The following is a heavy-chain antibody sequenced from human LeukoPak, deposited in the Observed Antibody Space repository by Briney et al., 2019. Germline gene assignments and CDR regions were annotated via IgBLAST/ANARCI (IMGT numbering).Heavy chain of an antibody. V-gene: IGHV4-39*07. D-gene: IGHD3-3*01. CDR3: ARVNTIFGVVSQGYYMDV. CDR2: IFYSGST. Sequence: SETLSLTCSVSGGSISSKNYYWGWIRQPPGKGPEWIGSIFYSGSTTYNPSLKSRVTISIDTSKNQFSLKVNSVTAADTAVYYCARVNTIFGVVSQGYYMDVWGKGTTVTVSS. J-gene: IGHJ6*03. CDR1: GGSISSKNYY.